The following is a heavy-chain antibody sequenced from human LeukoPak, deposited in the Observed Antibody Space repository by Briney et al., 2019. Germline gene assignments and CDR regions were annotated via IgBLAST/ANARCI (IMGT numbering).Heavy chain of an antibody. CDR3: ARAVAARTFDY. CDR2: IYYSGST. V-gene: IGHV4-31*03. J-gene: IGHJ4*02. Sequence: SETLSLTCTVSGGSISSGGYYWSWIRQHPGKGLEWIGYIYYSGSTYYNPSLKSRVTISVDTSKNQFSLKLGSVTAADTAVYYCARAVAARTFDYWGQGTLVTVSS. D-gene: IGHD6-6*01. CDR1: GGSISSGGYY.